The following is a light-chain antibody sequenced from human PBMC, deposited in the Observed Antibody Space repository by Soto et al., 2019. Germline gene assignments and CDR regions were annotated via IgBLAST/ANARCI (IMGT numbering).Light chain of an antibody. Sequence: DIVMTQSPLSLPVTPGEPASISCRTSQSLLHSNGYNYLHWYLQKPGQSPQLLIYLGSNRASGGPDRFSGSGSGTDFTLKISRVEAEDVWVYYCMQALQTPYTFGQGTKLEIK. J-gene: IGKJ2*01. CDR3: MQALQTPYT. CDR2: LGS. CDR1: QSLLHSNGYNY. V-gene: IGKV2-28*01.